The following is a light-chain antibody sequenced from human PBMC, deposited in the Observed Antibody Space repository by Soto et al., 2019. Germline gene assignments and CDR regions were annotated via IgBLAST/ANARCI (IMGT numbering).Light chain of an antibody. Sequence: EIVLTQSPGTLSLSPGERATLSCRASQSVSSSYLAWYQQKPGQAPRLLIYGASSRATGIPDRFSGSGSGTEFTLTISSLQTEDFGVYYCQQYDNRSPLTFGGGTKVDIK. CDR1: QSVSSSY. J-gene: IGKJ4*01. CDR3: QQYDNRSPLT. V-gene: IGKV3-20*01. CDR2: GAS.